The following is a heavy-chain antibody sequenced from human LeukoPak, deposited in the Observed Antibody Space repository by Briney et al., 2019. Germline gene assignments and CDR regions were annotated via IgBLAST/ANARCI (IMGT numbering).Heavy chain of an antibody. J-gene: IGHJ3*02. CDR1: GFTFSNYG. CDR3: AEDQGIAVAGTDDAFDI. CDR2: IAYDGSNE. D-gene: IGHD6-19*01. V-gene: IGHV3-30*18. Sequence: QPGRSLRLSCAASGFTFSNYGMHWVRQAPGKGLEWVAVIAYDGSNEYYAEFVKGRFTISRDNSKNTLYLQMYSLRAEDTAVYFCAEDQGIAVAGTDDAFDIWGQGTRVTVSS.